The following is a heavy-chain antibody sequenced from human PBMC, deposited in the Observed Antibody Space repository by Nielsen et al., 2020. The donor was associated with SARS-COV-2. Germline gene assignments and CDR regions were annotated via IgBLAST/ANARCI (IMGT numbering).Heavy chain of an antibody. D-gene: IGHD5-18*01. CDR2: INADNGNT. V-gene: IGHV1-18*04. CDR3: AREGSAINYFDY. CDR1: GYTFTSND. J-gene: IGHJ4*02. Sequence: ASVKVSCKASGYTFTSNDITWVRQAPGQGLEWMGWINADNGNTKHSQKFQGRVTITMDTSATTVYLELSGLRSEDTAVYYCAREGSAINYFDYWGQGTLVTVTS.